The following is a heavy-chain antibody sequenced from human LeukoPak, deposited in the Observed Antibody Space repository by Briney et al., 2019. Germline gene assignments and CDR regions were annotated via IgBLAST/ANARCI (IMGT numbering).Heavy chain of an antibody. J-gene: IGHJ4*02. D-gene: IGHD3-3*01. CDR1: GYTFTGYY. CDR3: ARGSREWLLSTFDH. CDR2: INPNSGGT. V-gene: IGHV1-2*06. Sequence: ASVKVSCKASGYTFTGYYMHWVRQAPGQGLEWIGRINPNSGGTNYAQKFQGRVTMTRDTSISTAYMELSRLRSDDTAVYYCARGSREWLLSTFDHWGQGTLVTVSS.